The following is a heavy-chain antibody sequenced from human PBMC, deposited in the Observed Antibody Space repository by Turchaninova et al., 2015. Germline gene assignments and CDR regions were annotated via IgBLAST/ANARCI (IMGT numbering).Heavy chain of an antibody. J-gene: IGHJ4*02. CDR1: GFSLSASGVG. D-gene: IGHD3-3*01. V-gene: IGHV2-5*02. CDR3: AHIFGENWGREVYFDY. Sequence: QITLKESGPPLVKHTQTLTLTCPFSGFSLSASGVGVGCIRQPPGKALAWLFVIYWEDDKRYNPSLKSRVTITKDTSKNQVVLTMTNMDPVDTATYYCAHIFGENWGREVYFDYWGQGTLVTVSS. CDR2: IYWEDDK.